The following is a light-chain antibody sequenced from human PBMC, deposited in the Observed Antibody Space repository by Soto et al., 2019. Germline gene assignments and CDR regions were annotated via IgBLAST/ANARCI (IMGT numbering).Light chain of an antibody. CDR1: QSVGTN. J-gene: IGKJ4*01. Sequence: EIVMTQSPATLSVSPGERATLSCRAGQSVGTNLAWYQQKPGQPPRLLIYGASTRTTGIPARFSGSGSGTEFTLTISSLQSEEFAVYHCQQYRSWPLTFGGGTKVEIK. CDR2: GAS. V-gene: IGKV3-15*01. CDR3: QQYRSWPLT.